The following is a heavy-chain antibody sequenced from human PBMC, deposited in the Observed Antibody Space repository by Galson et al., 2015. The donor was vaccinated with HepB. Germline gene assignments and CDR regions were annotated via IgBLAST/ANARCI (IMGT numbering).Heavy chain of an antibody. J-gene: IGHJ4*02. Sequence: SLRLSCAASGFSFSDHNMDWVRQAPGKGLEWVGRIRIKANSYSTEYAASVKGRFTISRDDSKNSLYLQMNSLTTEDTAVYYCSRGYTSSASSRKALDYWGQGTLVTVSS. CDR3: SRGYTSSASSRKALDY. D-gene: IGHD2-2*01. V-gene: IGHV3-72*01. CDR2: IRIKANSYST. CDR1: GFSFSDHN.